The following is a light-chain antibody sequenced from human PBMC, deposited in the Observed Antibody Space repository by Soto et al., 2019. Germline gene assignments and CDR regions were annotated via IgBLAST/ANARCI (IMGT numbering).Light chain of an antibody. V-gene: IGKV1-39*01. CDR2: GVS. Sequence: DIQMTQSPSSLSASVGDRITITCRASQTIGNYLNWYQQKPGQAPKLLIYGVSSLQSGVPSRFSGSGSGTDFTLSISSLQPEDFAIYYCQQSYSRPRAFGQGTKVEI. CDR1: QTIGNY. CDR3: QQSYSRPRA. J-gene: IGKJ1*01.